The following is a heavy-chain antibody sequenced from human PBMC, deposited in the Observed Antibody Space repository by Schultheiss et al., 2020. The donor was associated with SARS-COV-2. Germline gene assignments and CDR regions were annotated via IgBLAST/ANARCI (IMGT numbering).Heavy chain of an antibody. CDR1: GFTFSSYA. CDR2: ISYDGSNK. Sequence: GGSLRLSCAASGFTFSSYAMHWVRQAPGKGLEWVAVISYDGSNKYYADSVKGRFTISRDNSKNTLFLQMNSLRPEDTAVYYCARGHDPVTYPYYFDYWGQGTLVTVSS. J-gene: IGHJ4*02. CDR3: ARGHDPVTYPYYFDY. D-gene: IGHD1-1*01. V-gene: IGHV3-30*01.